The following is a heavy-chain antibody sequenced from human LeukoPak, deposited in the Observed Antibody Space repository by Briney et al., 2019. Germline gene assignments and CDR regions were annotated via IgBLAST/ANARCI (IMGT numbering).Heavy chain of an antibody. CDR2: IWYDGSNK. CDR3: AKASSGKRAAGYFDY. J-gene: IGHJ4*02. CDR1: GLTFSTYG. V-gene: IGHV3-33*06. D-gene: IGHD6-13*01. Sequence: GGSLRLSCVVSGLTFSTYGMHWVRQAPGKGLEWVALIWYDGSNKYYADSVKGRFTISRDNSKNTLYLQMNSLRAEDTAVYYCAKASSGKRAAGYFDYWGQGTLVTVSS.